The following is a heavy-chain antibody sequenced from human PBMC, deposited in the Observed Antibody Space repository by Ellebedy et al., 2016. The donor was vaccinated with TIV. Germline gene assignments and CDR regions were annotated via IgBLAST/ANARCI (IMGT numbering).Heavy chain of an antibody. CDR1: GGSISGYY. D-gene: IGHD3-10*01. J-gene: IGHJ4*02. CDR3: ARHYASGTYPLDH. CDR2: IYDSGTT. Sequence: MPSETLSLTCIVSGGSISGYYWSWFRQFPGKGLEWIAYIYDSGTTNYNPSLKSRVTISSDTSKNQLPLKLSSVTAADTAVYYCARHYASGTYPLDHWGQGTLVTVSS. V-gene: IGHV4-59*08.